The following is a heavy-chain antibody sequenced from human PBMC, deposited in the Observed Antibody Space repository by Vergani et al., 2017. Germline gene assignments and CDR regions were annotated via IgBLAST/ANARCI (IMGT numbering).Heavy chain of an antibody. CDR1: GGSISSYY. D-gene: IGHD3-3*01. V-gene: IGHV4-59*01. Sequence: QVQLQESGPGLVKPSETLSLTCTVSGGSISSYYWSWIRQPPGKGLEWIGYIHYSGSTNYNPSLKSRVTISVDTSKNQFSLKLSSVTAADTAVYYCARFLSQTRAITNWFDPWGQGTLDTVSS. CDR2: IHYSGST. CDR3: ARFLSQTRAITNWFDP. J-gene: IGHJ5*02.